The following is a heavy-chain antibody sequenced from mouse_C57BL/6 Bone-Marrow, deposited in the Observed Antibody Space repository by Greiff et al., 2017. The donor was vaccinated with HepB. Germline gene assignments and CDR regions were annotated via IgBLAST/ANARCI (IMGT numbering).Heavy chain of an antibody. CDR1: GFTFSDYG. V-gene: IGHV5-15*01. CDR3: ARRIYYGNYDWYFDV. Sequence: EVNLVESGGGLVQPGGSLKLSCAASGFTFSDYGMAWVRQAPRKGPEWVAFISNLAYSIYYADTVTGRFTISRENAKNTLYLERSSLRSEDTAMYYCARRIYYGNYDWYFDVWGTGTTVTVSS. D-gene: IGHD2-1*01. J-gene: IGHJ1*03. CDR2: ISNLAYSI.